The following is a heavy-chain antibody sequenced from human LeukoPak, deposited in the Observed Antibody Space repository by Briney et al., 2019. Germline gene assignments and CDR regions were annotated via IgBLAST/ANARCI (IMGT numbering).Heavy chain of an antibody. D-gene: IGHD3-10*01. V-gene: IGHV5-51*03. CDR1: GYSFASYW. Sequence: KPGESLRVSCKGSGYSFASYWIGWVRQMPGKGLEWMGIIYPGDSDTRYSPSFQGQVTISADKSISTAYLQWSSLKASDTAMYYCARAPPGEVRGSGVVFDYWGQGTLVTVSS. J-gene: IGHJ4*02. CDR3: ARAPPGEVRGSGVVFDY. CDR2: IYPGDSDT.